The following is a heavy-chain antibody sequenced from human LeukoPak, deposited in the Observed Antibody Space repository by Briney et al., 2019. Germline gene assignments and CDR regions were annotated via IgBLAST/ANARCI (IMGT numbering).Heavy chain of an antibody. CDR3: AKGMGLGGYCSSTSCYSFWDY. D-gene: IGHD2-2*01. CDR2: ISGSGGST. V-gene: IGHV3-23*01. Sequence: GGSLRLSCAASGFTFSSYAMSWVRQAPGKGLEWVSAISGSGGSTYYADSVKGRFTISRDNSKNTLYLQMNSLRAEDTAVYYCAKGMGLGGYCSSTSCYSFWDYWGQGTLVTVSS. CDR1: GFTFSSYA. J-gene: IGHJ4*02.